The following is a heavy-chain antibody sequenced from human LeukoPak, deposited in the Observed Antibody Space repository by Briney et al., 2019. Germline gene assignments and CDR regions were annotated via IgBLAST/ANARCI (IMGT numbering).Heavy chain of an antibody. CDR2: IWYDGSNK. D-gene: IGHD5-18*01. J-gene: IGHJ4*02. CDR1: GFTFSSYG. V-gene: IGHV3-33*08. Sequence: PGGSLRLSCAASGFTFSSYGMHWVRQAPGKGLEWVAVIWYDGSNKYYADSVKGRFTISRDNSKNTLYLQMNSLRAEDTAVYYCARDRGRGYSYQMTLPDYWGQGTLVTVSS. CDR3: ARDRGRGYSYQMTLPDY.